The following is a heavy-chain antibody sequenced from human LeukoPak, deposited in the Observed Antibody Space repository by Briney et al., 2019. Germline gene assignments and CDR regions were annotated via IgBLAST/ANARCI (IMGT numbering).Heavy chain of an antibody. D-gene: IGHD2-2*01. CDR3: SRDLQVVSRASVY. Sequence: ASVKVSCKASGYTFTSYYMHWGRQAPGQGLEWMGIINPSGGSTSYAQKFQGRVTMTRDTSTSTIYMELSSLRSEDTAVSYCSRDLQVVSRASVYWGQGALVTVSS. CDR1: GYTFTSYY. J-gene: IGHJ4*02. CDR2: INPSGGST. V-gene: IGHV1-46*01.